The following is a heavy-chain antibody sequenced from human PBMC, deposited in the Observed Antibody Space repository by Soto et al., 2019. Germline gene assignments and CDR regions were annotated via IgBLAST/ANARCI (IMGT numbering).Heavy chain of an antibody. J-gene: IGHJ6*02. CDR3: ARDSKNRQEGMDV. CDR1: GFTFDDYA. Sequence: PGGSLRLSCAASGFTFDDYAMHWVRQAPGKGLEWVSGISWNSGSIGYADSVKGRFTISRDNAKNSLYLELTSLRADDTAVYFCARDSKNRQEGMDVWGQGTTVTV. V-gene: IGHV3-9*01. D-gene: IGHD4-4*01. CDR2: ISWNSGSI.